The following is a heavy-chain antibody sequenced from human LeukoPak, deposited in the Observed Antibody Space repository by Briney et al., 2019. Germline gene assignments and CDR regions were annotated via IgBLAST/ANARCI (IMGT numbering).Heavy chain of an antibody. CDR1: GGSFSGYY. CDR2: INHSGST. D-gene: IGHD4-17*01. V-gene: IGHV4-34*01. Sequence: PSETLSLTCAVYGGSFSGYYWSWIRQPPGKGLEWIGEINHSGSTNYNPSLKSRVTISVDTSKNQFSLKLSSVTAADTAVYYCAGGRTTVTKDYWGQGTLVTVSS. J-gene: IGHJ4*02. CDR3: AGGRTTVTKDY.